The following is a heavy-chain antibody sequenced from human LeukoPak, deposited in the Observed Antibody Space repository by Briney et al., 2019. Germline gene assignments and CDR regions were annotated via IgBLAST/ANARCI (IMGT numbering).Heavy chain of an antibody. V-gene: IGHV1-18*01. CDR2: ITPVIGKT. CDR3: ARGASSYYDSSDYFDY. CDR1: GGTFSTYS. Sequence: ASVKVSCKASGGTFSTYSITWVRQAPGQGLEWMGGITPVIGKTNYAQKLQGRVTMTTDTSTSTAYMELRSLRSDDTAVYYCARGASSYYDSSDYFDYWGQGTLVTVSS. D-gene: IGHD3-22*01. J-gene: IGHJ4*02.